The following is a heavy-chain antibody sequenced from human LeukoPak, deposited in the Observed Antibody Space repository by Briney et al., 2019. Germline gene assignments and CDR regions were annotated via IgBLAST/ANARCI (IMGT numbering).Heavy chain of an antibody. D-gene: IGHD6-13*01. CDR1: GFTFSSYA. V-gene: IGHV3-23*01. CDR3: AKGGQIAAAGPGFDY. Sequence: GGSLRLSCAASGFTFSSYAMSWVRQAPGKGLEWVSAISGSGGSTYYADSVKGRFTISRDNSKNTLYLQMNSLRAEDTVVYYCAKGGQIAAAGPGFDYWGQGTLVTVSS. CDR2: ISGSGGST. J-gene: IGHJ4*02.